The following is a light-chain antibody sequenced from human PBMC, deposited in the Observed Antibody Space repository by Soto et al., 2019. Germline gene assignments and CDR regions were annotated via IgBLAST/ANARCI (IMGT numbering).Light chain of an antibody. V-gene: IGKV1-5*01. CDR3: QQYDTYSRT. CDR2: DAS. Sequence: DIHMTQSPSTLSASVGSRFTITCRASQSFSGTLAWYQQKPGKAPKLLIYDASSLERGVPSRFRGSGSGTEFTLTISSLQPDDFETYYCQQYDTYSRTFGQGTKVDIK. CDR1: QSFSGT. J-gene: IGKJ1*01.